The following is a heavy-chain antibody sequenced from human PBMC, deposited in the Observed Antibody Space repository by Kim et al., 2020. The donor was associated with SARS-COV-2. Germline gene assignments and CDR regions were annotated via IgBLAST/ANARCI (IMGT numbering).Heavy chain of an antibody. CDR3: ARLWHGYNLLIDY. J-gene: IGHJ4*02. V-gene: IGHV4-39*01. Sequence: YNPSLKSRVTISVDTSKNQFFLKLSSVTAADTAVYYCARLWHGYNLLIDYWGQGALVTVSS. D-gene: IGHD1-1*01.